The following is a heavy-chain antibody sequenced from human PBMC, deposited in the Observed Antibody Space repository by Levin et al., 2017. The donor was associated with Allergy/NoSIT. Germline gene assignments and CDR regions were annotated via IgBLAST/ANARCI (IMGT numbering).Heavy chain of an antibody. V-gene: IGHV3-21*01. D-gene: IGHD6-13*01. CDR3: ARDSSAWIGSNWYGSWFDP. CDR1: GFTFSTYS. J-gene: IGHJ5*02. Sequence: GESLKISCAASGFTFSTYSINWVRQAPGKGLEWVSSISSSSNYIYYADSVKGRFSISRDNAKNSLYLQMNNLRAEDTAVYYCARDSSAWIGSNWYGSWFDPWGQGTLVTVSS. CDR2: ISSSSNYI.